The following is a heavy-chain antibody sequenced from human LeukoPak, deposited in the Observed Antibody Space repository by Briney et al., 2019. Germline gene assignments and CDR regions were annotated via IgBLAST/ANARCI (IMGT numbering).Heavy chain of an antibody. V-gene: IGHV1-18*01. CDR1: GYTFTSYG. CDR2: ISAYNGNT. J-gene: IGHJ4*02. CDR3: ARVKRSAVAGTPQDY. D-gene: IGHD6-19*01. Sequence: ASVKVSCKAFGYTFTSYGISWVRQAPGQGLEWMGWISAYNGNTNYAQKFQGRVTMTTDTSTSTAYMELRSLRSDDTAVYYCARVKRSAVAGTPQDYWGQGTLVTVSS.